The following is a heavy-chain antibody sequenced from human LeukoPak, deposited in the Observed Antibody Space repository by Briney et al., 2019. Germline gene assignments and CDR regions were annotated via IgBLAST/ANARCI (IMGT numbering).Heavy chain of an antibody. Sequence: GGSLRLSCAASGFTFSSYEMNWVRQAPGKGLEWLSYISSGGGTIYYADSVKGRFTISRDNAKNSLDLQMNSLRAEDTAVYYCATVARSGSSKPGYWGQGALVTVSS. V-gene: IGHV3-48*03. D-gene: IGHD3-10*01. J-gene: IGHJ4*02. CDR3: ATVARSGSSKPGY. CDR2: ISSGGGTI. CDR1: GFTFSSYE.